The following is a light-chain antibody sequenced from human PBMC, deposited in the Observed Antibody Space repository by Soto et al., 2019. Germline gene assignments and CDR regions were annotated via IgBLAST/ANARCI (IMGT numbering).Light chain of an antibody. J-gene: IGLJ1*01. CDR1: SSDVGGYNY. Sequence: QPVLTQRPSASGSPGQSVTISCTKTSSDVGGYNYVSWYQQHPGKVPKVLISEVNKRPSGVPDRFSGSKSGNTASLTVSGLQADDEADYYCSSFAGTFFVFGTGTKVTVL. V-gene: IGLV2-8*01. CDR3: SSFAGTFFV. CDR2: EVN.